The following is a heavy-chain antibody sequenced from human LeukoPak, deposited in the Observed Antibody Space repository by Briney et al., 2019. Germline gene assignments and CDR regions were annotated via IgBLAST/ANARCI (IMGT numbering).Heavy chain of an antibody. CDR2: INHSGST. V-gene: IGHV4-34*01. D-gene: IGHD3-10*01. CDR3: ARGLYGSGNYYFDY. CDR1: GGSFSGYY. J-gene: IGHJ4*02. Sequence: SETLSLTCAVYGGSFSGYYWSWIRQPPGKGLEWIGEINHSGSTNYNPSLKSRVTISVGTSKNQFSLKLSSVTAADTAVYYCARGLYGSGNYYFDYWGQGTLVTVSS.